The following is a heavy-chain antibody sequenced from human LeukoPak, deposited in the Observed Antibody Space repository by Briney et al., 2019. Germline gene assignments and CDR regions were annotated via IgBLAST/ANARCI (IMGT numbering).Heavy chain of an antibody. CDR2: MNPNSGNT. CDR1: GDTFTSYD. J-gene: IGHJ4*02. D-gene: IGHD6-19*01. CDR3: ARGHEIAVAATDC. Sequence: ASVKVSCKVSGDTFTSYDINWVRQATGQGLEWMGWMNPNSGNTGYAKKFQGRVTMTRNTSISTAYMELSSLRSGDTAVYYCARGHEIAVAATDCWGQGTLVTVSS. V-gene: IGHV1-8*01.